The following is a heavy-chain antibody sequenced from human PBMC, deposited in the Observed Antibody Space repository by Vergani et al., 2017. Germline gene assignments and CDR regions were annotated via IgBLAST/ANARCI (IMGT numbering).Heavy chain of an antibody. Sequence: QVQLQESGPGLVKSSETLSLTCAVSGYSISSGYYWGWIRQPPGKGLEWIGSIYHSGSTYYNPSLKSRVTISVDTSKNQFSLKLSSVTAADTAVYYCARLRYSSGWYFDYWGQGTLVTVSS. CDR3: ARLRYSSGWYFDY. CDR1: GYSISSGYY. D-gene: IGHD6-19*01. J-gene: IGHJ4*02. CDR2: IYHSGST. V-gene: IGHV4-38-2*01.